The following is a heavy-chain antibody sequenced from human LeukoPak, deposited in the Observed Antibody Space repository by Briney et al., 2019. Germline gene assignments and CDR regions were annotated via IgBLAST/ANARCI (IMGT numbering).Heavy chain of an antibody. CDR1: GYTFTSYD. CDR3: AITPDYRTGYYFDY. V-gene: IGHV1-8*01. J-gene: IGHJ4*02. Sequence: GASVKVSCKASGYTFTSYDTNWVRQAIGQGLEWMGWMNPNSGNTGYAQKFQGRVTMTRNTSISTAYMELSSLRSEDTAVYYCAITPDYRTGYYFDYWGQGTLVTVSS. D-gene: IGHD4-11*01. CDR2: MNPNSGNT.